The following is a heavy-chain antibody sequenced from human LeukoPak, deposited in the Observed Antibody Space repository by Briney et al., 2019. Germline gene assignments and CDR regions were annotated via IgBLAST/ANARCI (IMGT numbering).Heavy chain of an antibody. D-gene: IGHD3-9*01. CDR2: ISYDGSYK. J-gene: IGHJ6*02. Sequence: GGSLRLSCVASGFIFSSYALHWVRQAPGKGLEWVAVISYDGSYKYYADSVKGQFTISRDNSKNTLFLQMNSLRPEDTAVYYCARGEYDLLTGVYDTYGIDVWGQGTTVTVSS. CDR3: ARGEYDLLTGVYDTYGIDV. CDR1: GFIFSSYA. V-gene: IGHV3-30-3*01.